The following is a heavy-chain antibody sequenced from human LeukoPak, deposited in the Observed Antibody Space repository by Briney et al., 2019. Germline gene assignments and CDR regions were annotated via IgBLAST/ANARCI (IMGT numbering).Heavy chain of an antibody. V-gene: IGHV4-34*01. J-gene: IGHJ5*02. CDR2: VNHSGST. CDR3: ARVHVVVVVAATPSWWFDP. Sequence: SETLSLTCAVYGGSLSVYYWSWMRQPPGKGLEWIGEVNHSGSTIYNPSLKSRVTISVDTSKNQFSLKLSSVTAADTAVYYCARVHVVVVVAATPSWWFDPWGQGTLVTVSS. D-gene: IGHD2-15*01. CDR1: GGSLSVYY.